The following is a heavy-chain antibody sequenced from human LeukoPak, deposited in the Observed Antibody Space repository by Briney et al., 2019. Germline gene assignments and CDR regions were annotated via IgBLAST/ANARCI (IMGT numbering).Heavy chain of an antibody. CDR2: INTNTGKP. Sequence: ASVKVSCKASGYTFTSYAMNWVRQAPGQGLEWMGWINTNTGKPTYAQGFTGRFVFSLDSSFSTAYLQINSLNAEGTAVYYCARAASLDYWGQGTLVTVSS. J-gene: IGHJ4*02. D-gene: IGHD2-2*01. CDR1: GYTFTSYA. CDR3: ARAASLDY. V-gene: IGHV7-4-1*02.